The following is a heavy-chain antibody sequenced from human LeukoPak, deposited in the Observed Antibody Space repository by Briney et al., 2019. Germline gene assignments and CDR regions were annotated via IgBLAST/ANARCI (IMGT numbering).Heavy chain of an antibody. J-gene: IGHJ4*02. CDR3: ARDGQWETALDY. Sequence: PGGSLRLSCAASGFTFSSYSMNWVRQAPGKGLEWVSSISSSSSYIYYADSVKGRFTISRDNAKNSLYLQMNSLRAEDTALYYCARDGQWETALDYWGQGTLVTVSS. CDR2: ISSSSSYI. V-gene: IGHV3-21*01. D-gene: IGHD1-26*01. CDR1: GFTFSSYS.